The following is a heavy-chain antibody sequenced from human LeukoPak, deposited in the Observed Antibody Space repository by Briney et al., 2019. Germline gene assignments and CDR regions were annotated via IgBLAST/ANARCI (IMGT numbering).Heavy chain of an antibody. D-gene: IGHD6-13*01. Sequence: ASVKVSCKASGYTFTSYAMNWVRQAPGQGLEWMGIINPSGGSTSYAQKFQGRVTMTRDMSTSTVYMELSSLRSEDTAVYYCARGSRQQLPGGNWFDPWGQGTLVTVSS. J-gene: IGHJ5*02. CDR3: ARGSRQQLPGGNWFDP. CDR1: GYTFTSYA. V-gene: IGHV1-46*01. CDR2: INPSGGST.